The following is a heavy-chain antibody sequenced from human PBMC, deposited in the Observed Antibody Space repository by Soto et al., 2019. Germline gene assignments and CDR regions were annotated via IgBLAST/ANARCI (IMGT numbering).Heavy chain of an antibody. D-gene: IGHD3-3*01. CDR2: IYYSGST. CDR3: ARLSDFWSGYSNWFDP. CDR1: GGSISSSSYY. Sequence: PSETLSLTCTVSGGSISSSSYYWGWIRQPPGKGLEWIGSIYYSGSTYYNPSLKSRVTISVDTSKNQFSLKLSSVTAADTAVYYCARLSDFWSGYSNWFDPWGQGTLVTVCS. V-gene: IGHV4-39*01. J-gene: IGHJ5*02.